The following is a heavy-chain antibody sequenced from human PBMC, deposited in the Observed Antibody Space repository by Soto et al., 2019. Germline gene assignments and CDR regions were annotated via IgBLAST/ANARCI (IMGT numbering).Heavy chain of an antibody. J-gene: IGHJ5*02. D-gene: IGHD6-19*01. V-gene: IGHV4-4*02. CDR1: GDSVSSPYY. CDR2: VFHTGTT. Sequence: QVQLQESGPGLVKPSGTLSLTCAVSGDSVSSPYYWCWVRQPPGKGLEWIGEVFHTGTTSYNPSRRSRVTISMDKSINQFSLVLSSVTAADTAVYYCARSAGWYAIHAWGPGTLV. CDR3: ARSAGWYAIHA.